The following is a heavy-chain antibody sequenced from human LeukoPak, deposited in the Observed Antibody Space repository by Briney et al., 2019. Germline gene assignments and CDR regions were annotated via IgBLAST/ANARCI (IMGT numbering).Heavy chain of an antibody. V-gene: IGHV4-59*12. D-gene: IGHD5-24*01. Sequence: SETLSLTCTVSGGSISSYYWSWIRQPPGKGLEWIGNIYNSGSTNYNPSLKSRVTISVDTSKNQCSLKLSSVTAADTAVYYCARVDGYNYFDYWGQGTLVTVSS. CDR2: IYNSGST. J-gene: IGHJ4*02. CDR3: ARVDGYNYFDY. CDR1: GGSISSYY.